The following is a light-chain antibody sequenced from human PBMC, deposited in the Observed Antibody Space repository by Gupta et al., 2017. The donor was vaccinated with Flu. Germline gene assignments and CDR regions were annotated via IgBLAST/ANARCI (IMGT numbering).Light chain of an antibody. CDR2: DAS. V-gene: IGKV3-11*01. Sequence: EVVLTQSPVTLSLSPGERATLSCRATEYISNYLAWYQQKPGQAPRLIIYDASNRATGITARFSGSGYGKDFTLTISSRHPDDFAVYYCQQRSNWPPLTFGGGTKVEIK. CDR3: QQRSNWPPLT. J-gene: IGKJ4*01. CDR1: EYISNY.